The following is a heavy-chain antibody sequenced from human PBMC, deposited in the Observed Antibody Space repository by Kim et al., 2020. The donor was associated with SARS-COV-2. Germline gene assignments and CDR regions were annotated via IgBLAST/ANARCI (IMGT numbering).Heavy chain of an antibody. CDR2: IWYDGSNK. D-gene: IGHD1-26*01. CDR3: AREEDSGSYPRAEYFQH. CDR1: GFTFSSYG. J-gene: IGHJ1*01. V-gene: IGHV3-33*01. Sequence: GGSLRLSCAASGFTFSSYGMHWVRQAPGKGLEWVAVIWYDGSNKYYADSVKGRFTISRDNSKNTLYLQMNSLRAEDTAVYYCAREEDSGSYPRAEYFQHWGQGTLVTVSS.